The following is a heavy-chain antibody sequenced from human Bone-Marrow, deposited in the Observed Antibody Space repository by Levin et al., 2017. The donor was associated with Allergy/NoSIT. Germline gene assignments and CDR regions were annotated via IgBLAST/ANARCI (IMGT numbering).Heavy chain of an antibody. CDR1: GYSISAGHY. CDR3: ARLWRGSYRMDV. D-gene: IGHD3-16*02. Sequence: SETLSLNCAVSGYSISAGHYWGWIRQPPGQGLEWIGGIYHSGGPYNNPSLNSRVTISMDMSKNQFSLNLTSVTAADTAVYFCARLWRGSYRMDVWGPGATVSVSS. CDR2: IYHSGGP. J-gene: IGHJ6*02. V-gene: IGHV4-38-2*01.